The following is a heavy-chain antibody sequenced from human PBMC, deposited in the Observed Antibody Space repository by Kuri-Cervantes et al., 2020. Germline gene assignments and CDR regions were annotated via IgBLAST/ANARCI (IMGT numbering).Heavy chain of an antibody. CDR2: IRSKANSYAT. CDR3: TRRIAAAGTTVPDDY. D-gene: IGHD6-13*01. CDR1: GFTFSGSA. V-gene: IGHV3-73*01. Sequence: GESLKISCAASGFTFSGSAMHWVRQAPGKGLEWVGRIRSKANSYATAYAASVKGRFTISRDDSKNTAYLQMNSLKTEDTAVYYCTRRIAAAGTTVPDDYWGQGTLVTVSS. J-gene: IGHJ4*02.